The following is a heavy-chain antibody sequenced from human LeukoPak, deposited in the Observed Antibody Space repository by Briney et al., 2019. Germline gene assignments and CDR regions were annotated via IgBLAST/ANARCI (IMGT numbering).Heavy chain of an antibody. CDR2: INGGSSPI. J-gene: IGHJ6*02. D-gene: IGHD3-22*01. V-gene: IGHV3-48*04. CDR1: GFTFSRDS. CDR3: ARDADSSGYYYYYYGMDV. Sequence: GGSLRLSCAASGFTFSRDSMNWVRQAPGKGLEWVAYINGGSSPIYYADSVRGRFTISRGNAKNSLYLQMNSLRAEDTAVYYCARDADSSGYYYYYYGMDVWGQGTTVTVSS.